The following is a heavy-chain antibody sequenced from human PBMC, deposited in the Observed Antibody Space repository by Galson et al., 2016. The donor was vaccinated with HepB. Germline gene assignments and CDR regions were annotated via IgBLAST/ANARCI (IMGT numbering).Heavy chain of an antibody. D-gene: IGHD1-14*01. CDR2: IGTAGAT. CDR3: ARDGGGTGGYYYYAMDV. CDR1: GFTFSRYA. Sequence: SLRLSCAASGFTFSRYAMHWVRHVPGKGLEWVSAIGTAGATYYPGSVKGRFTISRENAKNSLYLQMNSLRDEDTAVYYCARDGGGTGGYYYYAMDVWGQGTTVTVSS. J-gene: IGHJ6*02. V-gene: IGHV3-13*01.